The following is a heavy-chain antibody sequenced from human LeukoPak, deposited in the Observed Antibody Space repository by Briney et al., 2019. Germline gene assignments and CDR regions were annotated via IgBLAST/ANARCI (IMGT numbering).Heavy chain of an antibody. V-gene: IGHV4-59*08. CDR1: GGSSSNDY. CDR2: VYYSGDT. Sequence: SETLSLTCTVSGGSSSNDYWSWIRQPPGKGLEWIGYVYYSGDTNYNPSLKSRVTMSLGTSKNQVSLRLSSVTAADTAVYYCARHPFATPFDHWGRGTLLTVSS. J-gene: IGHJ4*02. D-gene: IGHD2-15*01. CDR3: ARHPFATPFDH.